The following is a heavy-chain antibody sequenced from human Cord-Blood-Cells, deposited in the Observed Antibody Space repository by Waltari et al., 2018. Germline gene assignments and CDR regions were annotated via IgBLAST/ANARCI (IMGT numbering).Heavy chain of an antibody. D-gene: IGHD5-18*01. J-gene: IGHJ4*02. V-gene: IGHV1-69*01. CDR1: GGTFSSYA. CDR3: ATHYTAMVYYFDY. Sequence: QVQLVQSGAEVKKPGSSVKVSCKASGGTFSSYAISWVRQAPGQGPEWMGGFMPIFGTANYAQKFQGRVTITADESTSTAYMELSSLRSEDTAVYYCATHYTAMVYYFDYWGQGTLVTVSS. CDR2: FMPIFGTA.